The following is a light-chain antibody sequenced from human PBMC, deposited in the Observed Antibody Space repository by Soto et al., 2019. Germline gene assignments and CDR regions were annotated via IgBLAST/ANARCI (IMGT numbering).Light chain of an antibody. CDR3: QQYGTSPWT. V-gene: IGKV3-20*01. CDR1: QSVVSNY. CDR2: GAS. Sequence: EVVLTQSPGSLSLSPGERATLSCRASQSVVSNYLSWYQQKPGQPPRLLIYGASSRATGIPDRFSGSGSGTDFTLTISRLEPEDFAVYYCQQYGTSPWTFGQVTKVDIK. J-gene: IGKJ1*01.